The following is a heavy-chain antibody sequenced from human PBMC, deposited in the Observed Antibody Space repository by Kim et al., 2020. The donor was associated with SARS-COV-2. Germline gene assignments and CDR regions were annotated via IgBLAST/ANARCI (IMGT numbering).Heavy chain of an antibody. J-gene: IGHJ4*02. V-gene: IGHV3-74*01. CDR2: INSDGSST. Sequence: GGSLRLSCAASGFTFSSYWMHWARQAPGKGLVWVSRINSDGSSTNYADSVKGRFTISRDNAKNTLYLQMNSLRAEDTAVYYCARGGSGSPGVGCWGQGTLVTVSS. D-gene: IGHD3-10*01. CDR3: ARGGSGSPGVGC. CDR1: GFTFSSYW.